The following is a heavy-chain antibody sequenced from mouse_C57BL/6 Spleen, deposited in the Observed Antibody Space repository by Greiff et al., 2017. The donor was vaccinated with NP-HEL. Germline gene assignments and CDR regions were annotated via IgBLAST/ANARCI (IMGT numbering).Heavy chain of an antibody. J-gene: IGHJ2*01. Sequence: EVMLVESGGGLVKPGGSLKLSCAASGFTFSDYGMHWVRQAPEKGLEWVAYISSGSSTIYYADTVKGRFTISRDNAKNNLFLQMTSLRSEDTAMYYCARHYYGSSAFDYWGQGTTLTVSS. V-gene: IGHV5-17*01. CDR2: ISSGSSTI. CDR1: GFTFSDYG. CDR3: ARHYYGSSAFDY. D-gene: IGHD1-1*01.